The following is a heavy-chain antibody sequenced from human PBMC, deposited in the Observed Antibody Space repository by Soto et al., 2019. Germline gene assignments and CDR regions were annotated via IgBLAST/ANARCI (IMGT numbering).Heavy chain of an antibody. CDR3: ARDNSGPIIFEY. CDR2: IKGDGSNI. V-gene: IGHV3-74*03. CDR1: GFTFSDYW. D-gene: IGHD6-19*01. J-gene: IGHJ4*02. Sequence: EVQLVESGGGLVQPGGSLRLSCAASGFTFSDYWMHWVRQAPGKGLVWVSQIKGDGSNIKYADSVKGRFTISRDNAKNTLYLQMNSMRAEDTAVYYCARDNSGPIIFEYWGQGNRVTVSS.